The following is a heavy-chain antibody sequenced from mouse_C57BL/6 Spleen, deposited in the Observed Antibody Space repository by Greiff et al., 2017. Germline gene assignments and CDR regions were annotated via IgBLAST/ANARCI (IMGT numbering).Heavy chain of an antibody. CDR2: ISSGGDYI. J-gene: IGHJ3*01. CDR3: TRAGENYYGRAWFAY. Sequence: DVMLVESGEGLVKPGGSLKLSCAASGFTFSSYAMSWVRQTPEKRLEWVAYISSGGDYIYYADTVKGRFTISRDNARNTLYLQMSSLKSEDTAMYYCTRAGENYYGRAWFAYWGQGTLVTVSA. V-gene: IGHV5-9-1*02. D-gene: IGHD1-1*01. CDR1: GFTFSSYA.